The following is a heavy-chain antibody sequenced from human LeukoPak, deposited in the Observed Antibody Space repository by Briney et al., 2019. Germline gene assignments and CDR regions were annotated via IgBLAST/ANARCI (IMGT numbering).Heavy chain of an antibody. J-gene: IGHJ5*02. CDR2: IKQDGSEK. V-gene: IGHV3-7*01. Sequence: PGGSLRLSCAASGFTFSTYWMHWVRQAPGKGLEWVANIKQDGSEKYYVDSVKGRFTISRDNARNSLYLQMNGLRAEDTAVYYCAREQHISMIMMTRIWFDPWGQGTLVTVSS. CDR1: GFTFSTYW. D-gene: IGHD3-22*01. CDR3: AREQHISMIMMTRIWFDP.